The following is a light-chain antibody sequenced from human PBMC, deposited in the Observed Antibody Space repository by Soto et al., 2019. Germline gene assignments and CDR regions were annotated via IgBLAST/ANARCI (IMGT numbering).Light chain of an antibody. V-gene: IGKV3-15*01. CDR1: QSFSSN. CDR2: GAS. J-gene: IGKJ1*01. Sequence: EMMMTQSPTTLSVSPGERATLSCRASQSFSSNLAWYQQKPGQAPRLLIYGASTRATGMPTRFSGSGSGTEFTLTISSLQSEDFAVYYCQQYNNWPWTFGQGTKVEIK. CDR3: QQYNNWPWT.